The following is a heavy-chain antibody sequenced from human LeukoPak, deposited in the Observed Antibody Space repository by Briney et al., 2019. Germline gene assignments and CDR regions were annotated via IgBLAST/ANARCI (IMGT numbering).Heavy chain of an antibody. D-gene: IGHD1-26*01. CDR2: MDENGREI. J-gene: IGHJ4*02. CDR1: GFIFSDFS. V-gene: IGHV3-7*03. CDR3: AKDFRDSGGYVGPAID. Sequence: GGSLRLSCAVSGFIFSDFSMSWVRQAPGKGLEWVAKMDENGREIFYVDSVKGRFTISRDNSKNTLYLQMNSLRADDTAVYYCAKDFRDSGGYVGPAIDWGQGTLVTVSS.